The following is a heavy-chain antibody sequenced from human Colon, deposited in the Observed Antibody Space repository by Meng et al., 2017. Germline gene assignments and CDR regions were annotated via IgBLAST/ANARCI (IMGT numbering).Heavy chain of an antibody. Sequence: GGSLRLSCAASGFSFSTYWMGWVRPAPGKGLERVDGINQDGSDKNYLESVKGRFTVSRDNTKNSLYLQMNSLRAADTAVYYCARLVAVGTWAFDIWGQGTMVTVSS. CDR3: ARLVAVGTWAFDI. J-gene: IGHJ3*02. CDR1: GFSFSTYW. CDR2: INQDGSDK. D-gene: IGHD6-19*01. V-gene: IGHV3-7*01.